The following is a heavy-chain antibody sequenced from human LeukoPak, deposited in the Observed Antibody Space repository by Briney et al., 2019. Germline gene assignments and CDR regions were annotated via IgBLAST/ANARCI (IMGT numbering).Heavy chain of an antibody. V-gene: IGHV1-69*13. Sequence: ASVKVSCKASGGTFSSYAISWVRQAPGQGLEWIGGIIPIFGTAYNAHKFQGRVTITADESTSTAYMELSSLTSEDTAVYYCARDTRHRYCSTTGCYRGWFDPWGQGTLVTVSS. CDR2: IIPIFGTA. CDR1: GGTFSSYA. J-gene: IGHJ5*02. D-gene: IGHD2-2*01. CDR3: ARDTRHRYCSTTGCYRGWFDP.